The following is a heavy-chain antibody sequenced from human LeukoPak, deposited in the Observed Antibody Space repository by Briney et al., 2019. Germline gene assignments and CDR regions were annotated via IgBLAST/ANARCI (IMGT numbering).Heavy chain of an antibody. V-gene: IGHV6-1*01. CDR1: GDSVSSNSAA. J-gene: IGHJ6*03. CDR3: ARGIRGSPYYYYYMDV. D-gene: IGHD3-16*01. Sequence: SQTLSLTCAISGDSVSSNSAAWNWIRQSPSRGLEWLGRTYYWSKWYNDYAVSVKSRITINPDTSKNQFSLQLNSVTPEDTAVYYCARGIRGSPYYYYYMDVWGKGTTVTVSS. CDR2: TYYWSKWYN.